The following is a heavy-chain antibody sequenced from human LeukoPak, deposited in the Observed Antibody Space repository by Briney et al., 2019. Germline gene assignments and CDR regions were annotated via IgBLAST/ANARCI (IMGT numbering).Heavy chain of an antibody. CDR1: GFTFSTYS. Sequence: GGSLRLSCAASGFTFSTYSMNWVRQAPGKGLEWVSYISSTTSNTIYYADSVRGRFTISRGNAKNSLHLQMNSLRAEDTAVCYCAREMAKSDAGDAFDIWGQGALVTVSS. CDR3: AREMAKSDAGDAFDI. V-gene: IGHV3-48*04. D-gene: IGHD5-24*01. J-gene: IGHJ3*02. CDR2: ISSTTSNTI.